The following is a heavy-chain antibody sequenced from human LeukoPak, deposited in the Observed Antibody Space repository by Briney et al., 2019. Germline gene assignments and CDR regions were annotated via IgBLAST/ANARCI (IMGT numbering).Heavy chain of an antibody. CDR3: AKSRDGYDPYYYYYMDV. Sequence: GGSLRLSCAASGFTFSSYAMSWVRQAPGKGLEWVSAISGSGGSTYYADSVKGRFTISRDNSKNTLYLQMNSLRAEDTAVYYCAKSRDGYDPYYYYYMDVWGKGTTVTVSS. CDR1: GFTFSSYA. V-gene: IGHV3-23*01. D-gene: IGHD5-12*01. J-gene: IGHJ6*03. CDR2: ISGSGGST.